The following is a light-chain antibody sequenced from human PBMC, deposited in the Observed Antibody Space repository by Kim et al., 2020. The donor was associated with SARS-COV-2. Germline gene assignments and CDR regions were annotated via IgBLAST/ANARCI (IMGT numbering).Light chain of an antibody. CDR2: AAS. J-gene: IGKJ4*01. CDR3: QQYNSYPLT. CDR1: QCISNY. Sequence: DIQMTQSPSSLSASVGDRVTITCRASQCISNYLAWFQQKPGKAPKSLIYAASNLQSGVPSKFSGSGSGTDFTLTISSLQPEDFATYYCQQYNSYPLTFGGGTKVDIK. V-gene: IGKV1-16*02.